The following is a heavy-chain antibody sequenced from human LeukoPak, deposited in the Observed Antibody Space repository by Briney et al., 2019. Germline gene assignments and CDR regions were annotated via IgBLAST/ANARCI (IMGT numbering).Heavy chain of an antibody. CDR2: ISSSSSYI. Sequence: GGSLRLSCAASGFTFSSYSMNWVRQAPGKGLEWVSSISSSSSYIYYADSVKGRFTISRDNAKNSLYLQMNSLRAEDTAVYYCAKGHWNSYYYYYMDVWGKGTTVTVSS. J-gene: IGHJ6*03. CDR3: AKGHWNSYYYYYMDV. V-gene: IGHV3-21*01. D-gene: IGHD1-7*01. CDR1: GFTFSSYS.